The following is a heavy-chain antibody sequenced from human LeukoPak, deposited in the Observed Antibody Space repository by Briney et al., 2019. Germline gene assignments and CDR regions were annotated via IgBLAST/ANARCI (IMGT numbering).Heavy chain of an antibody. CDR2: ISAYNGNT. Sequence: ASVKVSCKASGYTFTSYGISWVRQAPGQGLEWMGWISAYNGNTNYAQKLQGRVTITADESTSTAYMELSSLRSEDTAVYYCARGNSRIAVVRRSNWFDPWGQGTLVTVSS. J-gene: IGHJ5*02. D-gene: IGHD6-19*01. CDR1: GYTFTSYG. V-gene: IGHV1-18*01. CDR3: ARGNSRIAVVRRSNWFDP.